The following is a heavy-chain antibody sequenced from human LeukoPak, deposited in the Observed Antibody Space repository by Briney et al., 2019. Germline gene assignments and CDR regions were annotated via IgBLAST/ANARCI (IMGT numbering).Heavy chain of an antibody. CDR2: INPSGGST. D-gene: IGHD1-26*01. CDR1: GYTFTSYY. J-gene: IGHJ4*02. Sequence: ASVKVSCKASGYTFTSYYMHWVRQAPGQGLEWMGIINPSGGSTSYAQKFQGRVTMTRDTSTSTVYMELSSLRSEDTAVYYCARDTVGYGVGSELYYFDYWGQGTLVTVSS. CDR3: ARDTVGYGVGSELYYFDY. V-gene: IGHV1-46*01.